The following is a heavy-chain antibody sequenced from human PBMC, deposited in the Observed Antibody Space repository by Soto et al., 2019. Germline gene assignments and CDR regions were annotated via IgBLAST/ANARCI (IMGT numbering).Heavy chain of an antibody. Sequence: GGSLRLSWAASGFKFSNYAMSWVRQAPGKGLEWVPLISATGGGTYYADSVKGRFTISRDNSHNTLYLQVHSLTAEDTAVYYCAKDRRAGGNSAFYFDFWGQGAQVTVSS. J-gene: IGHJ4*02. D-gene: IGHD3-16*01. V-gene: IGHV3-23*01. CDR3: AKDRRAGGNSAFYFDF. CDR2: ISATGGGT. CDR1: GFKFSNYA.